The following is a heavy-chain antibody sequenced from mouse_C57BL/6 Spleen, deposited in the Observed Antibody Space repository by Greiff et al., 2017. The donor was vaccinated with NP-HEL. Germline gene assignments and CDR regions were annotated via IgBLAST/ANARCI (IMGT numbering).Heavy chain of an antibody. CDR1: GFSLTSYG. CDR2: IWSGGCT. J-gene: IGHJ3*01. Sequence: QVQLQQSGPGLVQPSQRLSITCTVAGFSLTSYGVHWVRQSPGKGLEWLGVIWSGGCTDYNAAFISRLSISKDNSNCQVFCRMNSLQADDTAIYYWAGADCSYPFAHWGQGTLVTVAA. CDR3: AGADCSYPFAH. D-gene: IGHD1-1*01. V-gene: IGHV2-2*01.